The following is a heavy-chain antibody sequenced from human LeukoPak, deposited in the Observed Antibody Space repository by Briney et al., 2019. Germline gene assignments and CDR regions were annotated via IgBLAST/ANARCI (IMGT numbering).Heavy chain of an antibody. D-gene: IGHD2-8*01. CDR3: AATKDPYYFDF. J-gene: IGHJ4*02. Sequence: SETLSLTCTVSGGSISSYYWSWIRQPPGKGLEWIGYTHYSGTTNYNPSLKSRVTISIDTSKSQFSLKLSSVTAADTAVYYCAATKDPYYFDFWGQGTLITVSS. CDR1: GGSISSYY. V-gene: IGHV4-59*01. CDR2: THYSGTT.